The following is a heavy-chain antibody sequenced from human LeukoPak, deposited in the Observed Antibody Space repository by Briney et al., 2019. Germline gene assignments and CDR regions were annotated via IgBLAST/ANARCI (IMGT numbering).Heavy chain of an antibody. CDR1: GYTFTDSY. D-gene: IGHD3-3*01. CDR2: VKPEDGET. J-gene: IGHJ3*02. V-gene: IGHV1-69-2*01. Sequence: VASVRVSCAASGYTFTDSYMRWVHQAPGKGLEWMGRVKPEDGETIYAETFQGRVTITADTSTDTAYMDLSSLRYEDTAVYYCATGALVLRFLEGQKNDAFDIWGQGTMVTVSS. CDR3: ATGALVLRFLEGQKNDAFDI.